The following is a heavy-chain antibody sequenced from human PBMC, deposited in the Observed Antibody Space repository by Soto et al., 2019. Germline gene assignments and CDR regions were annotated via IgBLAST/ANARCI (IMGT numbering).Heavy chain of an antibody. CDR1: GDSISRYY. D-gene: IGHD2-15*01. V-gene: IGHV4-59*08. CDR2: IYDSGSI. CDR3: ARYPPCSGDKCYSGYFDY. J-gene: IGHJ4*02. Sequence: QVQLQESGPGLVKPSETLSLTCTVSGDSISRYYWTWIRQPPGKGLEWVGYIYDSGSINYNPSLKRRVTISVDTSKNQFSLKLSSVTAADTAMYYCARYPPCSGDKCYSGYFDYWGQGTLVTVSS.